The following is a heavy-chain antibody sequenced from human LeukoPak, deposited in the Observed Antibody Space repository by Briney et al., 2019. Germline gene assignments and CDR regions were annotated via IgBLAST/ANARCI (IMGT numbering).Heavy chain of an antibody. CDR2: IYYSGST. Sequence: PSETLSLTCTVSGGSISSSSYYWGWIRQPPGKGLEWIGSIYYSGSTYYNPSLKSRVTISVDTSKNQFSLKLRSVTAADTAVYYCARPAPEDSSSPDYWGQGTLVTVSS. D-gene: IGHD6-6*01. V-gene: IGHV4-39*01. J-gene: IGHJ4*02. CDR1: GGSISSSSYY. CDR3: ARPAPEDSSSPDY.